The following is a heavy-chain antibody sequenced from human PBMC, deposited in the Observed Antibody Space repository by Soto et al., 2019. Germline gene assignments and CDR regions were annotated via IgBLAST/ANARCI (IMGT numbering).Heavy chain of an antibody. CDR1: GGSFSGYY. CDR3: AREGYNWNYDAFDI. V-gene: IGHV4-34*01. J-gene: IGHJ3*02. Sequence: SETLSLTCAVYGGSFSGYYWRWIRQPPGKGLEWIGEINHSGSTNYNPSLKSRVTISVDTSKNQFSLKLSSVTAADTAVYYCAREGYNWNYDAFDIWGQGTMVTVSS. CDR2: INHSGST. D-gene: IGHD1-7*01.